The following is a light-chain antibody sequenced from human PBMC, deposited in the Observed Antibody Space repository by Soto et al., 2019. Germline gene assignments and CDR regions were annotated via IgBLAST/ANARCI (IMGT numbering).Light chain of an antibody. V-gene: IGLV2-18*02. CDR1: SSDVGSYNR. J-gene: IGLJ2*01. CDR3: SSYTSSSTPVV. CDR2: EVS. Sequence: QSALTQPPSVSGSPGQSVTISCTGTSSDVGSYNRVSWYQQPPGTAPKLMIYEVSNRPSGVPDRFSGSKSGNTASLTISGLQAEDEADYHCSSYTSSSTPVVFGGGTKLTVL.